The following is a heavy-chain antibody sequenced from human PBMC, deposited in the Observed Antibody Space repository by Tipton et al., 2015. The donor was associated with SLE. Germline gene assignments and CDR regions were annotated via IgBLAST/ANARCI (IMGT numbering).Heavy chain of an antibody. Sequence: TLSLTCAVSGGSISSGGYSWSWIRQPPGKGLEWIGYIYHSGSTYYNPSLKSRVTISVDRSKNQFSLKLSSVTAADTAVYYCARGRHIVVVIPGGRDYGLDVWGQGTTVTVSS. D-gene: IGHD2-21*01. V-gene: IGHV4-30-2*01. CDR2: IYHSGST. J-gene: IGHJ6*02. CDR3: ARGRHIVVVIPGGRDYGLDV. CDR1: GGSISSGGYS.